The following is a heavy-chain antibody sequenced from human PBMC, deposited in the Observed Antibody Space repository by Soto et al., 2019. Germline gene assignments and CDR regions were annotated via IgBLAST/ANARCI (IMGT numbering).Heavy chain of an antibody. J-gene: IGHJ4*02. CDR3: AKGNIVVVPAAMFDY. V-gene: IGHV3-23*01. CDR2: ISGSGGST. D-gene: IGHD2-2*01. CDR1: GFTFSSYA. Sequence: GGSIRLSCAASGFTFSSYAMSWVRQAPGEGLEWVSAISGSGGSTYYADSVKGRFTISRDNSKNTLYLQMNSLRAEDTAVYYCAKGNIVVVPAAMFDYWGQGTLVTVSS.